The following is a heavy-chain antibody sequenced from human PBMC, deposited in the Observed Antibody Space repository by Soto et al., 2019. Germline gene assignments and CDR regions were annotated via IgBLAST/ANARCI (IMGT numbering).Heavy chain of an antibody. CDR3: AREDTIFGVVIGCMDV. Sequence: GGSLRLSCAASGFTFSSYSMNWVRQAPGKGLEWVSSISSSSSYIYYADSVKGRFTISRDNAKNSLYLQMNSLRAEDTAVYYCAREDTIFGVVIGCMDVWGQGTTVTV. J-gene: IGHJ6*02. CDR1: GFTFSSYS. V-gene: IGHV3-21*01. D-gene: IGHD3-3*01. CDR2: ISSSSSYI.